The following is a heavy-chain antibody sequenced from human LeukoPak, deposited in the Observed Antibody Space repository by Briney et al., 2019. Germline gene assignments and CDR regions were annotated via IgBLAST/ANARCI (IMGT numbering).Heavy chain of an antibody. CDR1: GFSFSSYG. D-gene: IGHD4-17*01. CDR2: VRYDGSAK. J-gene: IGHJ4*02. Sequence: GGSLRLSCAASGFSFSSYGMQWVRQAPGKGLEWVSYVRYDGSAKYYADSVKGRFTISRDNSKNTLYLQMNSLRAEDTAVYYCAKDRIFYGDPTVIDYWGQGTLVTVSS. CDR3: AKDRIFYGDPTVIDY. V-gene: IGHV3-30*02.